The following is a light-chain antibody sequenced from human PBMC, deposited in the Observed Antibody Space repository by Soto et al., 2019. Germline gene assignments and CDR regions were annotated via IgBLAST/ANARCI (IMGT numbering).Light chain of an antibody. J-gene: IGKJ2*01. Sequence: EIVMTQSPATLSVSPGERATLSCRASQSFSSNLAWYQQKPGQAPRLLIYGAATRATGIPARFSGSGSGTEFTLTISSLQSADSAVYYCQQYNYGYTFGQGTKLEIK. CDR3: QQYNYGYT. V-gene: IGKV3-15*01. CDR2: GAA. CDR1: QSFSSN.